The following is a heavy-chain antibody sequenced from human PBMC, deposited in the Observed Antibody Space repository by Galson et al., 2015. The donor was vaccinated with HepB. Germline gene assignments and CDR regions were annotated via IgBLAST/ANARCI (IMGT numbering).Heavy chain of an antibody. Sequence: SLRLSCAASGFIVSNNYMCWVRQAPGKGLEWVSVIYSGGITHYADSVRGRFTISRDNSRNTLYLEMNSLRGEDAAVYYCVRDRHSGSQELAVGAYFDYWGQGTLVTVSS. V-gene: IGHV3-53*01. CDR3: VRDRHSGSQELAVGAYFDY. CDR1: GFIVSNNY. J-gene: IGHJ4*02. CDR2: IYSGGIT. D-gene: IGHD1-26*01.